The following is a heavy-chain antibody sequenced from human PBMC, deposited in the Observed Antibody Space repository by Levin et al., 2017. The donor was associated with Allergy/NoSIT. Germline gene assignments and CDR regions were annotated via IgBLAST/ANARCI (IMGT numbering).Heavy chain of an antibody. CDR1: GFTFSSYA. J-gene: IGHJ5*02. D-gene: IGHD3-9*01. CDR3: AKIRRSYYDIVTRQGWFDP. CDR2: ISGSGGST. Sequence: GESLKISCAASGFTFSSYAMSWVRQAPGKGLEWVSAISGSGGSTYYADSVKGRFTISRDNSKNTLYLQMNSLRAEDTAVYYCAKIRRSYYDIVTRQGWFDPWGQGTLVTVSS. V-gene: IGHV3-23*01.